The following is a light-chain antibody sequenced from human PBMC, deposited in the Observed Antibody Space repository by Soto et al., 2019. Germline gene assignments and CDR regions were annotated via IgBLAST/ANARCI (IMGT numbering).Light chain of an antibody. CDR1: QTVNRKY. CDR2: GVS. V-gene: IGKV3-20*01. Sequence: EIILTQSPGTLALSPGDGDTLSCRTSQTVNRKYLAWYHPRPGQPPRLLIYGVSNRASGVPDGFSGDGSGAEVTLTIGRLVPEDFRGYYCQRYRDSPRTFGQGTRGEVK. CDR3: QRYRDSPRT. J-gene: IGKJ4*01.